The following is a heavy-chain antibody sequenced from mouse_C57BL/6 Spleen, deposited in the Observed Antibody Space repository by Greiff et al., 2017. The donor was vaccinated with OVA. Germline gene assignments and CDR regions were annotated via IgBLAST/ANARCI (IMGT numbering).Heavy chain of an antibody. V-gene: IGHV1-7*01. J-gene: IGHJ1*03. CDR1: GYTFTSYW. D-gene: IGHD2-5*01. CDR2: INPSSGYT. Sequence: QVQLKQSGAELAKPGASVKLSCKASGYTFTSYWMHWVKQRPGQGLEWIGYINPSSGYTKYNQKFKDKATLTADKSSSTAYMQLSSLTYDDSAVYYCAKMEYYSKHFDVWGTGTTVTVSS. CDR3: AKMEYYSKHFDV.